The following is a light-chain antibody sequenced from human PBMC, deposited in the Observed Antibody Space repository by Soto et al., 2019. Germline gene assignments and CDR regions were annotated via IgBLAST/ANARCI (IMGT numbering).Light chain of an antibody. CDR2: KAS. Sequence: DIQMTQSPSTLSASVGDRVTITCRASQSISSWFAWYQQKPGKAPKLLIYKASSLESGVPSRFSGSGSGTEFTLTSSRLQPDDFATYYCQQYNSYSGTFGQGTKLEIK. V-gene: IGKV1-5*03. CDR1: QSISSW. J-gene: IGKJ2*01. CDR3: QQYNSYSGT.